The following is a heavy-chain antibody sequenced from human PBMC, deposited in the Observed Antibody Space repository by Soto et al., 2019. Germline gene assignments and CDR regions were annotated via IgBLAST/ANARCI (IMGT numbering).Heavy chain of an antibody. CDR1: EFTFSSYG. J-gene: IGHJ4*02. CDR2: ISYDGSNK. CDR3: AKDLQYYYDSSGPSHDY. D-gene: IGHD3-22*01. V-gene: IGHV3-30*18. Sequence: GGSLRLSCAASEFTFSSYGMHWVRQAPGKGLEWVAVISYDGSNKYYADSVKGRFTISRDNSKNTLYLQMNSLRAEDTAVYYCAKDLQYYYDSSGPSHDYWGQGTLVTVSS.